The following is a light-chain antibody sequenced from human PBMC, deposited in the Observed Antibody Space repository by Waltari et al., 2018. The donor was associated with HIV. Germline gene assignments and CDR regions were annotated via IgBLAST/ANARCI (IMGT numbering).Light chain of an antibody. V-gene: IGKV3-15*01. Sequence: VMTQSPATVSKSRGETATLSCRASESINSHLAWYQHKPGQAPRLLIYGASTRAAGIPARCSGSGSGTEFSLTISSLQSEDFAFYYCQQYNNWPPYTVGQGTKLEIK. J-gene: IGKJ2*01. CDR2: GAS. CDR3: QQYNNWPPYT. CDR1: ESINSH.